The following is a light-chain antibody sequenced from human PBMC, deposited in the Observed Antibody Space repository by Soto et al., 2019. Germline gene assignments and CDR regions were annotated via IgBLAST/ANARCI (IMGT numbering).Light chain of an antibody. Sequence: QSALTQPPSASGSPGQSVTISCTGTSSDVGGYNYVSWYQQHPGKAPKLMIYEVSKRPSGVPDRFSGSKSGNTASLTVSGLQAEDEADYYCSSYAGSNNHVEFGGGTKLTVL. CDR2: EVS. CDR1: SSDVGGYNY. CDR3: SSYAGSNNHVE. J-gene: IGLJ2*01. V-gene: IGLV2-8*01.